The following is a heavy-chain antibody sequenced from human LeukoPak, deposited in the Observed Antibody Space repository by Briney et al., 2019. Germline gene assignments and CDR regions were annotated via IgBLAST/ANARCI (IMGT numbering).Heavy chain of an antibody. D-gene: IGHD3-22*01. CDR1: GFTFSNYN. V-gene: IGHV3-48*02. Sequence: GGSLRLSCAASGFTFSNYNMNWVRQVPGKGLEWVSYISSSSSAIYYTHSVRGRFTISRDNAKASLYLQMNSLRDEDTAVYYCAKDWGGQWLLDAFDIWGQGTMVTVSS. CDR2: ISSSSSAI. J-gene: IGHJ3*02. CDR3: AKDWGGQWLLDAFDI.